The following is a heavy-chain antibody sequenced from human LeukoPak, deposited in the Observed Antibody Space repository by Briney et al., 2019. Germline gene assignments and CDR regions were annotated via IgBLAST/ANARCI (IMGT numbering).Heavy chain of an antibody. CDR1: GYTINGYY. CDR3: ARDLLGMVSWYNWFDP. V-gene: IGHV1-2*02. CDR2: INPNSGGT. Sequence: GASVKVSCKASGYTINGYYMHWVRQAPGQGLEWMGWINPNSGGTNYAQKFQGRVTMTRDTSISTAYMELSRLRSDDTAVYYCARDLLGMVSWYNWFDPWGQGTLVTVSS. D-gene: IGHD3-10*01. J-gene: IGHJ5*02.